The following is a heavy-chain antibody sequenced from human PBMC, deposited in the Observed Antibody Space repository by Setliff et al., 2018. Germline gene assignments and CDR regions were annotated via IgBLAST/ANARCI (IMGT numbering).Heavy chain of an antibody. CDR2: ISSSSSTI. J-gene: IGHJ4*02. D-gene: IGHD4-17*01. CDR1: GFTFSSYS. Sequence: GGSLRLSCAASGFTFSSYSINWVRQAPGKGLEWVSYISSSSSTIYYADSVKGRFTISRDNSKNTLYLQMNSLRAEDTAVYYCASRVYGDYEVFYWGQGTLVTVSS. CDR3: ASRVYGDYEVFY. V-gene: IGHV3-48*01.